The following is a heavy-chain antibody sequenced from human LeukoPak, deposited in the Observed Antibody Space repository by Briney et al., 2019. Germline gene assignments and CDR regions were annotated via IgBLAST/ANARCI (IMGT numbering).Heavy chain of an antibody. J-gene: IGHJ4*02. CDR1: GYTFTTYG. V-gene: IGHV1-18*01. D-gene: IGHD2-2*01. CDR2: ISGYNGNT. CDR3: ARDREVVVPAAWHY. Sequence: ASVKVSCKASGYTFTTYGLSWVGQAPGQGLEWMGWISGYNGNTNYAQSLQGRVTMTADTSSNTAYMELRSLRSDDTAVYYCARDREVVVPAAWHYWGQGTLVTVSS.